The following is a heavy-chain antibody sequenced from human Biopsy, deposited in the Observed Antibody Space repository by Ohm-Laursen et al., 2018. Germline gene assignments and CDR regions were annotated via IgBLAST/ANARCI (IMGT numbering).Heavy chain of an antibody. J-gene: IGHJ4*02. CDR1: GGSIKSYY. CDR2: IYYTGHT. D-gene: IGHD7-27*01. CDR3: ARLTGDPSY. Sequence: TLSLICSVSGGSIKSYYWNWIRQSPGKGLEWIGFIYYTGHTNYNPSLKSRATISVDTSKNQFSLKVISVTAADTAVYYCARLTGDPSYWGQGILVTVSS. V-gene: IGHV4-59*01.